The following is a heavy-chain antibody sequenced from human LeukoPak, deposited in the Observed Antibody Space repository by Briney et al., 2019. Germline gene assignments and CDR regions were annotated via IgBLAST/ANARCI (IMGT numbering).Heavy chain of an antibody. Sequence: PSQTLSLTCTVSGGSISSGGYYWSWIRQHPGKGLEWIGYIYYSGSTYYNPSLKSRVTISVDTSKNQFSLKLSSVTAADTAVYYCARDTVTTSLPEVWGQGTTVTVSS. CDR1: GGSISSGGYY. CDR3: ARDTVTTSLPEV. D-gene: IGHD4-17*01. CDR2: IYYSGST. J-gene: IGHJ6*02. V-gene: IGHV4-31*03.